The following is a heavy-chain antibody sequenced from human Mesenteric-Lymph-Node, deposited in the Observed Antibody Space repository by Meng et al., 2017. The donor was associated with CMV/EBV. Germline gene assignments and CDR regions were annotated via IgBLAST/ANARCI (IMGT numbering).Heavy chain of an antibody. J-gene: IGHJ5*02. D-gene: IGHD3-3*01. CDR3: ARDGLGVAKNWFDP. Sequence: ASVKVSCKASGYTFTNYDINWVRQATGQGLEWMGWMNAKSGDTGYAQKFQGRVTMTRDTSITTAYMELSSLRSDDTAVYYCARDGLGVAKNWFDPWGQGTLVTVSS. CDR2: MNAKSGDT. V-gene: IGHV1-8*01. CDR1: GYTFTNYD.